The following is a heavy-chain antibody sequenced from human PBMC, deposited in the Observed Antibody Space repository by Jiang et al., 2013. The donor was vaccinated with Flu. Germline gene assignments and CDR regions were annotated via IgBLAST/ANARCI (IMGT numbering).Heavy chain of an antibody. D-gene: IGHD2-15*01. J-gene: IGHJ6*02. CDR1: GYTFTSYA. Sequence: KVSCKASGYTFTSYAMNWVRQAPGQGLEWMGWINTNTGNPTYAQGFTGRFVFSLDTSVSTAYLQISSLKAEDTAVYYCAGDGDGLGYCSGGSCLGYYGMDVWGQGTTVTVSS. CDR2: INTNTGNP. V-gene: IGHV7-4-1*02. CDR3: AGDGDGLGYCSGGSCLGYYGMDV.